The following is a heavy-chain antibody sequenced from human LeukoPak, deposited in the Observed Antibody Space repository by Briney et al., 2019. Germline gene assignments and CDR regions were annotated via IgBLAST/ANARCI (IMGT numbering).Heavy chain of an antibody. D-gene: IGHD6-13*01. CDR2: IYYSGST. CDR1: VGSISRYY. V-gene: IGHV4-59*01. J-gene: IGHJ5*02. Sequence: SETLSLTRTVSVGSISRYYWSWIRHPPGKGLEWIGYIYYSGSTNCNPYLKSRVTISVDTSKNQFSLRLSSVTAADTAVYYCARMWFSSSWDRQFDPWGQGTLVTVSS. CDR3: ARMWFSSSWDRQFDP.